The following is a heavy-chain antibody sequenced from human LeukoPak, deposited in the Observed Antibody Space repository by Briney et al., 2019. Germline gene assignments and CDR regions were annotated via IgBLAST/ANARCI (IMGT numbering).Heavy chain of an antibody. Sequence: PGRSLRLSCAASGFTFSGYGMHWVRQTPGKGLEWVAVISYDGSNKYYADSVKGRFTISRDNSKNTMYLQMNSLRAEDTAVYYCARLSYDILTGYYGTDYWGQGTLVTVSS. CDR1: GFTFSGYG. J-gene: IGHJ4*02. V-gene: IGHV3-30*03. CDR3: ARLSYDILTGYYGTDY. CDR2: ISYDGSNK. D-gene: IGHD3-9*01.